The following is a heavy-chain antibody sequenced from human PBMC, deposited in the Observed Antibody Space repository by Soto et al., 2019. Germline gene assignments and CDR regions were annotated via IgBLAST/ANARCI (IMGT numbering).Heavy chain of an antibody. V-gene: IGHV5-51*01. D-gene: IGHD4-17*01. CDR1: GYNFATYW. J-gene: IGHJ5*02. CDR2: IYPGDSDA. CDR3: ARHGFYGDYASNYFDP. Sequence: PGESLKISCKASGYNFATYWIAWVRQMPGKGLEYMGIIYPGDSDARYSPSFQGQVTFSADKSISTAYLQWSSLTASDTAIYYCARHGFYGDYASNYFDPRGQGTLVTVSS.